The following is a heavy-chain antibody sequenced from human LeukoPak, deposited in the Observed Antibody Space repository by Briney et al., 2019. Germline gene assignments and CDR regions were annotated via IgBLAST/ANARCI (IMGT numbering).Heavy chain of an antibody. Sequence: PSETLSLTCTVSGGSISSYYWSWIRQPPGKGLEWIGYIYYSGSTYYNPSLKSRITISVDTSKNQFSLKLSPVTAADTAVYYCASYSGYSSSWLFAFDIWGQGTMVTVSS. J-gene: IGHJ3*02. V-gene: IGHV4-59*08. CDR1: GGSISSYY. CDR3: ASYSGYSSSWLFAFDI. CDR2: IYYSGST. D-gene: IGHD6-13*01.